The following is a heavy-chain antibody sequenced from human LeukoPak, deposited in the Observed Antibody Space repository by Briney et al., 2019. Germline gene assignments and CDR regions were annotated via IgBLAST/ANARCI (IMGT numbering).Heavy chain of an antibody. D-gene: IGHD3-22*01. CDR1: GFTLSNYW. J-gene: IGHJ4*02. V-gene: IGHV3-74*01. CDR2: INGDGRST. Sequence: GGSLRLSCAASGFTLSNYWMHWVRQTPGKGLVWVSHINGDGRSTSYADSVKGRFTISRDNAKNTLYLQMNSLRAEDTAVYYCGRGGVVAAIDHWGQGTLVTVSS. CDR3: GRGGVVAAIDH.